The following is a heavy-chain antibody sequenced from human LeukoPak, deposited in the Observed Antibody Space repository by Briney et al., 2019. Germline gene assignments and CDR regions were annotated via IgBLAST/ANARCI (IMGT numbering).Heavy chain of an antibody. Sequence: GGSLRLSCAASGFTFSSYSLNWVRQAPGKGLEWVSYISSGSSTIYYADSVKGRFTISRDNSKNTLYLQMNSLRAEDTAVYYCAKDQVIAAAANSDYWGQGTLVTVSS. V-gene: IGHV3-48*01. CDR1: GFTFSSYS. J-gene: IGHJ4*02. D-gene: IGHD6-13*01. CDR2: ISSGSSTI. CDR3: AKDQVIAAAANSDY.